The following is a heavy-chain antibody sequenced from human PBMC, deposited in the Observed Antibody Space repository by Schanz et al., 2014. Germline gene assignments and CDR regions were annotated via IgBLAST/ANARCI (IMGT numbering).Heavy chain of an antibody. Sequence: EVHLLESGGGLVKPGGSLRLSCTASGFPFSDYFMAWIRQPPGKGLEWVSAISGSGGSTYYADSVKGRFTISRDNSKNTLYLQMNSLRAEDTAVYYCARAGYCTSVSCSLFVSDYWGQGTLVTVSS. CDR1: GFPFSDYF. V-gene: IGHV3-23*01. D-gene: IGHD2-2*03. CDR3: ARAGYCTSVSCSLFVSDY. J-gene: IGHJ4*02. CDR2: ISGSGGST.